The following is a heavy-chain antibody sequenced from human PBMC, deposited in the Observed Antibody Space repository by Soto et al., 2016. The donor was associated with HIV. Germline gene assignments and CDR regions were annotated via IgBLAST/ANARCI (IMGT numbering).Heavy chain of an antibody. Sequence: QVRLAQSGAEVKKPGASVKVSCKASGYTFTDHYMHWVRQAPGQGPEWMGWINPNSGGTNSAQKFQGRVTMTRDTSISTAYMELSRLRSDDTAVYYCARALGSYYDTSDYFPLDYYMDVWGKGTTVTVSS. CDR1: GYTFTDHY. D-gene: IGHD3-22*01. V-gene: IGHV1-2*02. CDR3: ARALGSYYDTSDYFPLDYYMDV. J-gene: IGHJ6*03. CDR2: INPNSGGT.